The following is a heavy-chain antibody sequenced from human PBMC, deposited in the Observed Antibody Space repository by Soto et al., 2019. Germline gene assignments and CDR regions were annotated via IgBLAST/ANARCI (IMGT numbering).Heavy chain of an antibody. V-gene: IGHV4-59*01. J-gene: IGHJ6*02. CDR2: IYYSGST. CDR3: ARSTVGATNGMDV. Sequence: SEPLSLTCTVYGGSISSYYWSWIRQPPGKGLEWIGYIYYSGSTNYNPSLKSRVTISVDTSKNQFSLKLSSVTAADTAVYYCARSTVGATNGMDVWGQGTTVTVSS. CDR1: GGSISSYY. D-gene: IGHD1-26*01.